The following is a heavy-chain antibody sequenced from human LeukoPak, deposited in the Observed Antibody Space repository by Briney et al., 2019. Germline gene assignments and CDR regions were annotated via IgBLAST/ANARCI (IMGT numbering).Heavy chain of an antibody. Sequence: DPGGSLRLSCAASGFTFSSYAMSWVRQAPGKGLEWVSAISGGGGSTYYADSVKGRFTISRDNSKNTLYLQMNSLRAEDTAVYYCAKGGSEGSGSYFVFDYWGQGTLVTVSS. CDR3: AKGGSEGSGSYFVFDY. V-gene: IGHV3-23*01. CDR1: GFTFSSYA. CDR2: ISGGGGST. J-gene: IGHJ4*02. D-gene: IGHD3-10*01.